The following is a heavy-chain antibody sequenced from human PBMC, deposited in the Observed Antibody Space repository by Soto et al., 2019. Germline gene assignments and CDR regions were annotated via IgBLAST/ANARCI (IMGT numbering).Heavy chain of an antibody. CDR3: TRDGDGRMTTNPYYYYGMDV. J-gene: IGHJ6*02. CDR2: VYYSGGA. Sequence: SETLSLTCTVSGGSISGYYWSWIRQPPGKGLEWIGNVYYSGGAKYNPSVKRRVSISVDTSKNQFSLNLSSVTAADAAVYYCTRDGDGRMTTNPYYYYGMDVWGPGITVTVSS. CDR1: GGSISGYY. D-gene: IGHD2-21*02. V-gene: IGHV4-59*01.